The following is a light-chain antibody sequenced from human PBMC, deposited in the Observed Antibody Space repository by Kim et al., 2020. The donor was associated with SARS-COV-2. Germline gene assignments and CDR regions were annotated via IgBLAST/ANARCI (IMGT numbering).Light chain of an antibody. CDR2: DVS. CDR1: RSDVGVYNY. V-gene: IGLV2-14*03. Sequence: QSALTQPASVSGSPGQSITISCTGPRSDVGVYNYVSWYQQHPGKAPKLMIYDVSNRPSGVSNRFSGSKTGNTASLTISGLQAEDEADYYCSSYTRSTPLVFGAGTKVTVL. J-gene: IGLJ1*01. CDR3: SSYTRSTPLV.